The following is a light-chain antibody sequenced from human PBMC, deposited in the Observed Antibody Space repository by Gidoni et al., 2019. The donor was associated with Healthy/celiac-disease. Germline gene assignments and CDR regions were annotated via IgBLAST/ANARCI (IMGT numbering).Light chain of an antibody. J-gene: IGKJ5*01. CDR1: QSISSY. CDR3: QQSYSSPLT. Sequence: DIQMTQSPSPLSASVGDRVTITCRASQSISSYLNWYQQKPGKAPKLLIYAASSLPSGVPSRFSCIGSGTAFTLPIRRLQPEDFATYYCQQSYSSPLTFGQGTRLEIK. CDR2: AAS. V-gene: IGKV1-39*01.